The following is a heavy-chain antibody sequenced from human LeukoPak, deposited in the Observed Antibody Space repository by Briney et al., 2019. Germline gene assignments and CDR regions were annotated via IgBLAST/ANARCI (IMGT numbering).Heavy chain of an antibody. V-gene: IGHV1-2*02. Sequence: GASVKVSCKASGGTFSSYAISWVRQAPGQGLEWMGWINPNSGGTNYAQKFQGRVTMTRDTSISTAYMELSRLRSDDTAVYYCARDGSVTTVNYYYYYGMDVWGQGTTVTVSS. CDR3: ARDGSVTTVNYYYYYGMDV. CDR1: GGTFSSYA. CDR2: INPNSGGT. D-gene: IGHD4-11*01. J-gene: IGHJ6*02.